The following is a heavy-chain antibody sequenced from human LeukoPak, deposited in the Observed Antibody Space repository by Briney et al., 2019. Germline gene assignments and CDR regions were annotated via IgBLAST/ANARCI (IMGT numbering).Heavy chain of an antibody. CDR2: IYTSGST. D-gene: IGHD3-22*01. V-gene: IGHV4-61*02. J-gene: IGHJ6*03. CDR3: ARGMAYYYDSSGYYRYYYYYMDV. CDR1: GGSISSGSYY. Sequence: PSETLSLTCTVSGGSISSGSYYWSWIRQPAGKGLEWIGRIYTSGSTNYNPSLKSRVTISVDTSKNQFSLKLSSVTAADTAVYYCARGMAYYYDSSGYYRYYYYYMDVWGKGTTVTISS.